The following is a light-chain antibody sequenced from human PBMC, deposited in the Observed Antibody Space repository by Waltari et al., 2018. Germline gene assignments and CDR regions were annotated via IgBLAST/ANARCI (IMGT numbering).Light chain of an antibody. CDR3: QAWDGNTVI. CDR1: KFRDKS. Sequence: SYVLNQPPSVSVSPAQTASITCSGEKFRDKSASWYQQKAGQPPVLISSQDGTRPSSIPDRFSASNSGTTATLTISGTQALDEADYYCQAWDGNTVIFGGGTRLTVL. V-gene: IGLV3-1*01. CDR2: QDG. J-gene: IGLJ2*01.